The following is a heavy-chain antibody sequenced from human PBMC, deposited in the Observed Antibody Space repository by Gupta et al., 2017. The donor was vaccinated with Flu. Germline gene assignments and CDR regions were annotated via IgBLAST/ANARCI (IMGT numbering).Heavy chain of an antibody. CDR1: RYW. J-gene: IGHJ4*02. CDR3: ARQPSSSYGIPFDY. CDR2: NYPGDSDN. V-gene: IGHV5-51*01. D-gene: IGHD6-13*01. Sequence: RYWVGWVRQMPGEGLGLMGINYPGDSDNRYSPSLQGQVTISADKSISTAYLQWSSLKASDTAMYYCARQPSSSYGIPFDYWGQGTLVTVSS.